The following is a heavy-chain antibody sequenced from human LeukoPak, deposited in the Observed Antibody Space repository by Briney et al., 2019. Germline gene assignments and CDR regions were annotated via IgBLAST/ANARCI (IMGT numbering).Heavy chain of an antibody. CDR1: GGSISRYY. CDR3: ARDQVAVAGMGFDY. CDR2: IYYSGST. V-gene: IGHV4-59*01. Sequence: KPSETLSLTCTVSGGSISRYYWSWIRQPPGKGLEWIGYIYYSGSTNYNPSLKRRVTISVDTSKNQFSLKLSSVTAADTAVYYCARDQVAVAGMGFDYWGQGTLVTVSS. J-gene: IGHJ4*02. D-gene: IGHD6-19*01.